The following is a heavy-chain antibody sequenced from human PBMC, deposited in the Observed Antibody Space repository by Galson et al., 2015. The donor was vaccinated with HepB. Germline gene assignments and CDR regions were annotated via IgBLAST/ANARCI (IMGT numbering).Heavy chain of an antibody. D-gene: IGHD3-3*01. Sequence: SVKVSCKASGYTFTGYYMHWVRQAPGQGLQWMGWINPNSGGTNYAQKFQGRVTMTRDTSISTAYMELSRLRSDDTAMYYCAREAIFGVVTPSGYNWFDPWGQGILVPVSS. V-gene: IGHV1-2*02. CDR2: INPNSGGT. CDR3: AREAIFGVVTPSGYNWFDP. J-gene: IGHJ5*02. CDR1: GYTFTGYY.